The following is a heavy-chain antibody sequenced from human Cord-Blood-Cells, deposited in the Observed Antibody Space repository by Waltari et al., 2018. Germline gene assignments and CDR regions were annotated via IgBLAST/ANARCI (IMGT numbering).Heavy chain of an antibody. CDR2: INHSGST. V-gene: IGHV4-34*01. J-gene: IGHJ4*02. CDR3: ARHPLYDSSGYYYDY. D-gene: IGHD3-22*01. CDR1: GGSFSGYY. Sequence: QVQLQQWGAGLLKPSETLSLTCAVSGGSFSGYYWSWIRQPPGKGLEWIGEINHSGSTNYNPSLKSRVTTSVDTSKNQFSLKLSSVTAADTAVCYCARHPLYDSSGYYYDYWGQGTLVTVSS.